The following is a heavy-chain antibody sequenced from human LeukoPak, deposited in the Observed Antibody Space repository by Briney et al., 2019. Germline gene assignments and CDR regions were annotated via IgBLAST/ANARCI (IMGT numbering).Heavy chain of an antibody. CDR3: ARGGGSSGWYWFDY. CDR2: MNPNSGNT. V-gene: IGHV1-8*02. CDR1: GYTFTGYY. J-gene: IGHJ4*02. Sequence: ASVKVSCKASGYTFTGYYMHWVRQATGQGLEWMGWMNPNSGNTGYAQKFQGRVTMTRNTSISTAYMELSSLRSEDTAVYYCARGGGSSGWYWFDYWGQGTLVTVSS. D-gene: IGHD6-19*01.